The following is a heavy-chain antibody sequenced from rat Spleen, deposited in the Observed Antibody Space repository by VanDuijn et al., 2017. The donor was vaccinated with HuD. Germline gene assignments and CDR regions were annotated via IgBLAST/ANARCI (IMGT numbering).Heavy chain of an antibody. CDR2: IWGNGNT. CDR3: ASPFRWFAY. V-gene: IGHV2-13*01. Sequence: QVQLKESGPGLVQPSQTLSLTCTVSGFSLSNYGVIWVRQPPGKGLEWMGIIWGNGNTNYNSTLKSRLSISRDTSKSQVYLKMNSLQTEDTATYSCASPFRWFAYWGQGTLVTVSS. CDR1: GFSLSNYG. J-gene: IGHJ3*01.